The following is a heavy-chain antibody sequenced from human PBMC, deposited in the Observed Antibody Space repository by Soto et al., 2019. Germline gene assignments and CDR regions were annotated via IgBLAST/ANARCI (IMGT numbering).Heavy chain of an antibody. J-gene: IGHJ4*02. CDR1: GGSISSRAFW. CDR3: ARHPRDDYNYGGSGIFDY. Sequence: QLQLQESGPGLVKPSETLSLTCSVSGGSISSRAFWWAWIRQPPGKGLEWIGDMYYSGSSYSSPSLKSRVTLSVDTSKNQLSLKLNSVTAADTAVYYCARHPRDDYNYGGSGIFDYWGQGTLVTVSS. CDR2: MYYSGSS. V-gene: IGHV4-39*01. D-gene: IGHD4-4*01.